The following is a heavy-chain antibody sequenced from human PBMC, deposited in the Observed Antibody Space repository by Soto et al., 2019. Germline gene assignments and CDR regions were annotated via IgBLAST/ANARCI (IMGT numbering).Heavy chain of an antibody. D-gene: IGHD3-3*01. J-gene: IGHJ6*02. CDR2: FDSEDGET. Sequence: ASVPVSRKGTGCTLIELFMHWVRQARGKEREGVGGFDSEDGETCYAHKFHDRHTMTEDTSTDAAYMELSRQRYDGTAGYYCATSSDVFTAAYDCWSGISERGMDVWGQGTTVTVSS. V-gene: IGHV1-24*01. CDR3: ATSSDVFTAAYDCWSGISERGMDV. CDR1: GCTLIELF.